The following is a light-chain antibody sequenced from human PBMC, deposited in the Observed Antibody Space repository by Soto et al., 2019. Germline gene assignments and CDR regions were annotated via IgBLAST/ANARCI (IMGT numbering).Light chain of an antibody. CDR3: CSYAGGATYG. V-gene: IGLV2-23*02. CDR2: EVS. CDR1: ISDVGTYNL. Sequence: QSALTQPASVSGSPGQSITISCTGTISDVGTYNLVSWFQQHPGKAPKLMIFEVSERPSGVSNRFSGSKSGNAASLTISGLQAEDEADYYCCSYAGGATYGFGTGTKLTVL. J-gene: IGLJ1*01.